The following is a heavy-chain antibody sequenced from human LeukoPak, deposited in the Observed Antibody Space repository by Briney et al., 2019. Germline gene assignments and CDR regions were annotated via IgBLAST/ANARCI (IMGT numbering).Heavy chain of an antibody. D-gene: IGHD5-18*01. CDR3: AREYTALGFDY. V-gene: IGHV3-23*01. J-gene: IGHJ4*02. CDR1: GFTFSSYW. CDR2: ISGSGGST. Sequence: PGGSLRLSCAASGFTFSSYWMSWVRQAPGKGLEWVSDISGSGGSTYFADSVKGRFTISRDNSKNTLYLQMNSLRAEDTAVYYCAREYTALGFDYWGQETLVTVSS.